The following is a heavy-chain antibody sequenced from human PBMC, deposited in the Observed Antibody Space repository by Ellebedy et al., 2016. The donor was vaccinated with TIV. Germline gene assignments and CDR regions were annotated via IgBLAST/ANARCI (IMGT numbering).Heavy chain of an antibody. D-gene: IGHD2/OR15-2a*01. CDR1: GFPFSSYS. J-gene: IGHJ2*01. Sequence: PGGSLRLSCAASGFPFSSYSMNWVRQAPGKGLEWLSYISRDGGATYYADSVRGRFTISRDKVKNSMFLQMNSLRDDDTAVYSCARDQHFAFDVWGRGTLVTVSS. CDR2: ISRDGGAT. V-gene: IGHV3-48*02. CDR3: ARDQHFAFDV.